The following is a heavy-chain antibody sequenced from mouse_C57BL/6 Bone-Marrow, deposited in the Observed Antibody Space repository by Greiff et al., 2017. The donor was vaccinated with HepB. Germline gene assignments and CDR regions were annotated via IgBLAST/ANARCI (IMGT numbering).Heavy chain of an antibody. CDR2: ISAGGSYT. V-gene: IGHV5-4*03. CDR1: GFTFSSYA. CDR3: NLSTYYDAMDY. D-gene: IGHD2-1*01. Sequence: EVMLVESGGGLVKPGGSLKLSCAASGFTFSSYAMSWVRQTPEQRLEWVATISAGGSYTYYRDNVKGRITISRDNAKNNMYLQISHLKSEDTAMYDCNLSTYYDAMDYWGQGTSVPVTS. J-gene: IGHJ4*01.